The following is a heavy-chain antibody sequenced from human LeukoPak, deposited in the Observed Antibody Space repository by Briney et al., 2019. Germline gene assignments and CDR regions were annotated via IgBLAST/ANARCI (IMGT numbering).Heavy chain of an antibody. J-gene: IGHJ5*02. CDR3: ARRGPSAESFDP. Sequence: GESLRISCKGSGYSFTTYWIGWVRQMPGKGLEWMGTIYPGDSDTRYSPSFQGQVTISADKSINTAYLQWSSLKASDTAMYYCARRGPSAESFDPWGQGTLVIVSS. CDR1: GYSFTTYW. V-gene: IGHV5-51*01. D-gene: IGHD6-25*01. CDR2: IYPGDSDT.